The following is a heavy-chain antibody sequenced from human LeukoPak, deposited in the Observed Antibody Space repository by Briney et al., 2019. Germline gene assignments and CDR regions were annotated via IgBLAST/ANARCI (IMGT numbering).Heavy chain of an antibody. D-gene: IGHD2-2*01. J-gene: IGHJ3*02. CDR1: GGSFSGYY. CDR2: INHSGST. Sequence: PAETLSLTCAVYGGSFSGYYWSWIRQHPGKGRGWLGVINHSGSTNYNPSLKSRVTISVDTSKNQFSLKLSSVTAADTAVYYCARGRIVVVPAARPGAFDIWGQGTMVTVSS. CDR3: ARGRIVVVPAARPGAFDI. V-gene: IGHV4-34*01.